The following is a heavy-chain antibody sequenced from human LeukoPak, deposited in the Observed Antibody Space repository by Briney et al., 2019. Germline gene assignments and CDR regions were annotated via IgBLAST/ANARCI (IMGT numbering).Heavy chain of an antibody. CDR1: GYTFTSYD. CDR2: MNPNSGNT. J-gene: IGHJ4*02. Sequence: GTSVKVSCKASGYTFTSYDINWVRQATGQGLEWMGWMNPNSGNTGYAQKFQGRVTTTRNTSISTAYMELSSLRSEDTAVYYCARRKIAAAGISDYWGQGTLVTVSS. D-gene: IGHD6-13*01. V-gene: IGHV1-8*01. CDR3: ARRKIAAAGISDY.